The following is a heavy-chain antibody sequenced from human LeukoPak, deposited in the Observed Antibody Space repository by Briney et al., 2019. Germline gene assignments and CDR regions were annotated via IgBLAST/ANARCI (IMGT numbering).Heavy chain of an antibody. CDR2: ISPGDSDT. J-gene: IGHJ4*02. Sequence: GESLKISCKGSGYSFTGYWIGWVRQMPGKGLEWMGIISPGDSDTRYSLSFQGQATISADKSISTAYLQWSSLKASDTAMYYCARRDIYCSSTSCYDYWGQGTLVTVSS. V-gene: IGHV5-51*01. CDR1: GYSFTGYW. D-gene: IGHD2-2*01. CDR3: ARRDIYCSSTSCYDY.